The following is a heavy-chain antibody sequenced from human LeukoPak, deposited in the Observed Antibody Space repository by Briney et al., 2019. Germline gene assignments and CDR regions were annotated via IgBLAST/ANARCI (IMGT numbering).Heavy chain of an antibody. CDR2: ISSSGSTI. Sequence: PGGSLRLSCAASGFTFSSYEMNWVRQAPGKGLKWVSYISSSGSTIYYADSVKGRFTISKDNAKNSLYLQMNSLRAEDTAVYYCARDCSSTSCPGYYYYYGMDVWGQGTTVTVSS. J-gene: IGHJ6*02. CDR1: GFTFSSYE. V-gene: IGHV3-48*03. CDR3: ARDCSSTSCPGYYYYYGMDV. D-gene: IGHD2-2*01.